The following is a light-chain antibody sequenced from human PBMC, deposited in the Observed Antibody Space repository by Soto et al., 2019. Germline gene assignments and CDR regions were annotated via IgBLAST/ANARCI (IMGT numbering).Light chain of an antibody. CDR2: GAS. Sequence: EIVLTQSPGTLSLSPGERATLSCRASQSFNSIYLAWYQQKPGQAPRLLIYGASSRATGIPDRFSGSGSGTDFTLTISRLESEDSAVYYCQQYGISPFTFGGGTKVDIK. V-gene: IGKV3-20*01. CDR1: QSFNSIY. J-gene: IGKJ4*01. CDR3: QQYGISPFT.